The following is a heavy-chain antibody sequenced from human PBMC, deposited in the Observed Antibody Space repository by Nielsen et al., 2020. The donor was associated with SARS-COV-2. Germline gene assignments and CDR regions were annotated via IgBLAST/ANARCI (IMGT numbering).Heavy chain of an antibody. J-gene: IGHJ3*02. D-gene: IGHD2-2*01. CDR3: ARPGDCSSTSCYAIDAFDI. V-gene: IGHV5-10-1*01. CDR1: GYSFTSYW. CDR2: IDPSDSYT. Sequence: GESLKISCKGSGYSFTSYWISWVRQMPGKGLEWMGRIDPSDSYTNYSPSFQGHVTISADKSISTAYLQWSSLKASDTAMYYCARPGDCSSTSCYAIDAFDIWGQGTMVTVSS.